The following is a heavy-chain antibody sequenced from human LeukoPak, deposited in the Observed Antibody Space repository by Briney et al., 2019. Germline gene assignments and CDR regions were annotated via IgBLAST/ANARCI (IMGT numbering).Heavy chain of an antibody. Sequence: SGTLSLTCAVSGGSISSSNWWSWVRQPPGKGLEWIGEIYHSGSTNYNPSLKSRVTISVDTSKNQFSLKLNSVTPEDTAVYYCARELTLYSSSGGNWFDPWGQGTLVTVSS. V-gene: IGHV4-4*02. J-gene: IGHJ5*02. CDR3: ARELTLYSSSGGNWFDP. CDR2: IYHSGST. CDR1: GGSISSSNW. D-gene: IGHD6-13*01.